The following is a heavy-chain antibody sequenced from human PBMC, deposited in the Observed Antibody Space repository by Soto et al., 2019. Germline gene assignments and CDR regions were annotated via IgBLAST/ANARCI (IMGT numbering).Heavy chain of an antibody. CDR3: ARAVGSGYYDRSGYQPGY. CDR1: GFTFSSYS. CDR2: ISSSSSYI. D-gene: IGHD3-22*01. V-gene: IGHV3-21*01. Sequence: EVQLVESGGGLVKPGGSLRLSCAASGFTFSSYSMNWVRQAPGKGLEWVSSISSSSSYIYYADSVKGRFTISRDNAKNSRYLQMNSLRAEDTAVYYCARAVGSGYYDRSGYQPGYWGQGTLVTVSS. J-gene: IGHJ4*02.